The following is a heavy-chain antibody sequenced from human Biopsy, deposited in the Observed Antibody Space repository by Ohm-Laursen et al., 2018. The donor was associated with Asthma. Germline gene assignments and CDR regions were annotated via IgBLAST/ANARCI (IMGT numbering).Heavy chain of an antibody. D-gene: IGHD7-27*01. J-gene: IGHJ5*02. CDR1: TYTFIGYH. CDR2: INPNGGAT. V-gene: IGHV1-2*06. CDR3: ARVQKSPGDRWFDP. Sequence: ASVKVSCKVSTYTFIGYHLHWVRQAPGEGLEWMGRINPNGGATIYAQKFQGRVTMTRDTSISTAYMELSRLTSDDTAVYYCARVQKSPGDRWFDPWGQGTLVTVSS.